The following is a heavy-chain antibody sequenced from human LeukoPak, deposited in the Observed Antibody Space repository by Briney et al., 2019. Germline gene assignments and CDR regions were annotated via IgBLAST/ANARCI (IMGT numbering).Heavy chain of an antibody. CDR3: ARRSGITIFGVVTHYFDY. D-gene: IGHD3-3*01. CDR2: MYYSGST. V-gene: IGHV4-39*01. J-gene: IGHJ4*02. Sequence: SETLSLTCTVSGGSISSSSYYWGWIRQPPGKGLEWIGSMYYSGSTYYNPSLKSRVTISVDTSKNQFSLKLSSVTAADTAVYYCARRSGITIFGVVTHYFDYWGQGTLVTVSS. CDR1: GGSISSSSYY.